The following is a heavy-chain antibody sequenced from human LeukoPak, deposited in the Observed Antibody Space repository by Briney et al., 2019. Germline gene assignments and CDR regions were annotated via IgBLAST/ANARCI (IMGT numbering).Heavy chain of an antibody. CDR2: INPNSGGT. Sequence: ASVKVSCKASGYTFTGYYMHWVRQAPGQGLEWMGWINPNSGGTNYAQKFQGRVTMTRDTSISTAYMELSRLRSDDTAVYYCARDGGSYGFRRTYYFDYWGQGTLVTVSS. CDR3: ARDGGSYGFRRTYYFDY. V-gene: IGHV1-2*02. D-gene: IGHD1-26*01. J-gene: IGHJ4*02. CDR1: GYTFTGYY.